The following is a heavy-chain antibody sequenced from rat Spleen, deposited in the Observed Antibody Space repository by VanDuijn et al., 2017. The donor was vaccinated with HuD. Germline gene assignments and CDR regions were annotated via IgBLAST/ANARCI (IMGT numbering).Heavy chain of an antibody. J-gene: IGHJ3*01. CDR1: GYTFTSYD. V-gene: IGHV1-57*01. D-gene: IGHD2-1*01. CDR3: VREGADTPIVY. Sequence: QVQLQQSGAELAKPGSSVKISCKASGYTFTSYDISWIKQTTGQGLEYIGYINTGTGYTYYGEKFKGKATLTVDKSSTAAFMQLSSLTPEDSAVYYCVREGADTPIVYWGQGTLFTVSS. CDR2: INTGTGYT.